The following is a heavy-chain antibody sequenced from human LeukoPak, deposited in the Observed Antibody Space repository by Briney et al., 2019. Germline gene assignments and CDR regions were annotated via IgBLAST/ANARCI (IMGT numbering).Heavy chain of an antibody. Sequence: SETLSLTCTVSGGSIASGGFHWSWIRQPPGRGLEWIGYVYYNGATNYNPSLKSRVTISVETSKNQFSLKLNSVTAADTAVYYCARHNYDSNGAFDIWGQGTVVTVSS. D-gene: IGHD3-22*01. V-gene: IGHV4-61*08. CDR2: VYYNGAT. CDR3: ARHNYDSNGAFDI. CDR1: GGSIASGGFH. J-gene: IGHJ3*02.